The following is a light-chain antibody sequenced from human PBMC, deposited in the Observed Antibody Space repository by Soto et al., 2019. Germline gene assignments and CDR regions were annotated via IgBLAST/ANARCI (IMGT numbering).Light chain of an antibody. CDR1: SSDVGGYIS. Sequence: QSALTQPRSVSGSPGQSVTVSCTGTSSDVGGYISVSWYQQHPGKAPKLMIYDVTKRPSGVPDRFSGYKSGNTASLTISGLQAEDEADYYCCSYAGSYTWVFGGGTKLTVL. V-gene: IGLV2-11*01. J-gene: IGLJ3*02. CDR3: CSYAGSYTWV. CDR2: DVT.